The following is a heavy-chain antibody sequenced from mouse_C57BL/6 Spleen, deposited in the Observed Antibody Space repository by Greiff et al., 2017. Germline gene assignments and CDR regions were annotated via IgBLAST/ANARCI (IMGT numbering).Heavy chain of an antibody. CDR1: GYTFTSYT. D-gene: IGHD2-4*01. V-gene: IGHV1-4*01. J-gene: IGHJ3*01. CDR3: APYDYDVGTWFAY. Sequence: VQLMESGAELARPGASVKMSCKASGYTFTSYTMHWVKQRPGQGLEWIGYINPSSGYTKYNQKFKDKATLTADKSSSTAYMQLSSLTSEDSAVYYCAPYDYDVGTWFAYWGQGTLVTVSA. CDR2: INPSSGYT.